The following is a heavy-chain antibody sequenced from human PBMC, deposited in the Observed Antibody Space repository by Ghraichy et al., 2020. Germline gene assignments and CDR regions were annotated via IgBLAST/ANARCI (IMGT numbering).Heavy chain of an antibody. CDR3: AKRGSSWYFDY. CDR2: ISWRSGNI. CDR1: GFTFDDYA. D-gene: IGHD6-13*01. Sequence: GGSLRLSCAASGFTFDDYAMHWVRQAPGKGLEWVSGISWRSGNIGYADSVKGRFTISRDNAKNSLYLQMNSLRAEDTALYYCAKRGSSWYFDYWGQGTLVTVSS. J-gene: IGHJ4*02. V-gene: IGHV3-9*01.